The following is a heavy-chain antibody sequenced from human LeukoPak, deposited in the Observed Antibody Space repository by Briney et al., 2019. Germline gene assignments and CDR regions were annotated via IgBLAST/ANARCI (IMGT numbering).Heavy chain of an antibody. J-gene: IGHJ1*01. Sequence: GGSLRLSCTASGFTFSSYAMHWVRQAPGKGLEWVAIISYDGSNKYYADSVKGRFTISRDNSKNTLYLQMNSLRAEDTAVYYCAKDRISSSWYFQHWGQGTLVTVSS. CDR2: ISYDGSNK. CDR3: AKDRISSSWYFQH. D-gene: IGHD6-13*01. CDR1: GFTFSSYA. V-gene: IGHV3-30-3*01.